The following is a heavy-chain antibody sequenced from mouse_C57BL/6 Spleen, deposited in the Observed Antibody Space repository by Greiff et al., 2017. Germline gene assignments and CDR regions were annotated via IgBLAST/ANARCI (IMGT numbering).Heavy chain of an antibody. J-gene: IGHJ3*01. V-gene: IGHV1-55*01. CDR3: ARRYSVYSNWFAY. Sequence: VQLQQPGAELVKPGASVKMSCKASGYTFTSYWITWVKQRPGQGLEWIGDIYPGSGSTNYNEKFKSKATLTVDTSSSTAYMQLSSLTSEDSAVYYCARRYSVYSNWFAYWGQGTLVTVSA. CDR1: GYTFTSYW. CDR2: IYPGSGST. D-gene: IGHD2-5*01.